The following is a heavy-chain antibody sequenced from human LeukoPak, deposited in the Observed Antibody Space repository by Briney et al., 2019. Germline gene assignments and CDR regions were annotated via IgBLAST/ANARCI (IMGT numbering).Heavy chain of an antibody. CDR2: INHSGST. CDR1: GGSFSGYY. V-gene: IGHV4-34*01. Sequence: PSETLSLTCAVYGGSFSGYYWSWIRQPPGKGLEWIGEINHSGSTNYNPSLKSRVTISVDTSKNQFSLKLSSVTAAETAVYYCARVRGYDNYYYYGMDVWGQGTTVTVSS. CDR3: ARVRGYDNYYYYGMDV. J-gene: IGHJ6*02. D-gene: IGHD5-12*01.